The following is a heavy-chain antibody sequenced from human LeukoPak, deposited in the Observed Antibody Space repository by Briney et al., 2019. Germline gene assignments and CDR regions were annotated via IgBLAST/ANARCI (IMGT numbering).Heavy chain of an antibody. D-gene: IGHD1-26*01. Sequence: GGSLRLSCAASGFTFSSYSMNWVRQAPGKGLEWVSSISSSSYIYYADSVKGRFTISRDNAKNSLYLQMNSLRAEDTAVYYCARERWELLHYFDYWGQGTLVTVSS. CDR1: GFTFSSYS. CDR3: ARERWELLHYFDY. V-gene: IGHV3-21*01. CDR2: ISSSSYI. J-gene: IGHJ4*02.